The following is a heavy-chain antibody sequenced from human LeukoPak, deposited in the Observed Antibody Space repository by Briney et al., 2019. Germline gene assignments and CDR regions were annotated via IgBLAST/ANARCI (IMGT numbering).Heavy chain of an antibody. CDR1: GYTFTSYY. V-gene: IGHV1-46*01. CDR3: ARDLGIAASGNYFDY. D-gene: IGHD6-13*01. Sequence: GASVKVSCKASGYTFTSYYMHWVRQAPGQGLEWMGIINPSGGSTSYAQEFQGRVTMTRDTSTSTVYMELSSLRSEDTAVYYCARDLGIAASGNYFDYWGQGTLVTVSS. J-gene: IGHJ4*02. CDR2: INPSGGST.